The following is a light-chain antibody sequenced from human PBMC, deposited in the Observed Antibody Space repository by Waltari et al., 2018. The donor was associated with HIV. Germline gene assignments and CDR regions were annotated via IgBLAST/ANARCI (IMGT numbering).Light chain of an antibody. Sequence: QSILTQPPSVSAAPGQKVTISCSGDNSNLGNNYVSCYQQVPGRAPRLLIYDNEKRPSGIPDRFSASKAGMSATLDIAGLQIVDEADYYCGTWDSSLSLYVFGTGTTVAVL. CDR1: NSNLGNNY. CDR2: DNE. J-gene: IGLJ1*01. CDR3: GTWDSSLSLYV. V-gene: IGLV1-51*01.